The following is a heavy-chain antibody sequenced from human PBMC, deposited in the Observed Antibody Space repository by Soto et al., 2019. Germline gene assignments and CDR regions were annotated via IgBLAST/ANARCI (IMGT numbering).Heavy chain of an antibody. CDR2: IGTSGRNT. V-gene: IGHV3-23*01. Sequence: GGSLRLSCAASGFTFSTYAMSWVRQAPGKGLEWVSGIGTSGRNTYYPDSVKGRFIISRDNSKNTLYLQMNNLRVEDTAIYYCADGGEWSFNFEYWGLGTLVTVSS. CDR3: ADGGEWSFNFEY. CDR1: GFTFSTYA. D-gene: IGHD3-16*02. J-gene: IGHJ4*02.